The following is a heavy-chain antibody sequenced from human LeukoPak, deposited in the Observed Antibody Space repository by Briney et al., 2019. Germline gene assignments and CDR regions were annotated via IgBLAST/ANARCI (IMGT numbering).Heavy chain of an antibody. CDR2: ITDNGGST. CDR1: GFSFSSYG. D-gene: IGHD2-2*01. Sequence: GGSLRLSCAASGFSFSSYGMSWVRQAPGKGLEWVSSITDNGGSTYYADSVKDRFTISRDNSRNMLYLQMDSLRAEDTAVYYCAKRVDYSSPGGYFDYWGQGTLVTVSS. J-gene: IGHJ4*02. CDR3: AKRVDYSSPGGYFDY. V-gene: IGHV3-23*01.